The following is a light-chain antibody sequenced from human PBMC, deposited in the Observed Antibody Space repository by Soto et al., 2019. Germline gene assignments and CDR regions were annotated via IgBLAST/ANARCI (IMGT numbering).Light chain of an antibody. CDR2: GAS. CDR3: LQDYNYPRT. J-gene: IGKJ2*01. CDR1: QGIRND. Sequence: AIQMTQSPSSLSASVGDRVTITCRASQGIRNDLGWYQQKSGKAPKLLIYGASNLQSGVPSRFSGSGSGTDFTVTISSLQTEDFATYYCLQDYNYPRTFGQGTSLEIK. V-gene: IGKV1-6*01.